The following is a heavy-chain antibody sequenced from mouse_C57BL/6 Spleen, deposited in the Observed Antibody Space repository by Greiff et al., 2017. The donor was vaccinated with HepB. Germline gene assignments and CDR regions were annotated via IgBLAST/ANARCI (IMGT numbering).Heavy chain of an antibody. CDR2: IRNKANGYTT. J-gene: IGHJ3*01. V-gene: IGHV7-3*01. D-gene: IGHD1-1*01. Sequence: EVMLVESGGGLVQPGGSLSLSCAASGFTFTDYYMSWVRQPPGKALEWLGFIRNKANGYTTEYSASVKGRFTISRDNSQSILYLQMNALRAEDSATYYCARNYYGSGLFAYWGQGTLVTVSA. CDR3: ARNYYGSGLFAY. CDR1: GFTFTDYY.